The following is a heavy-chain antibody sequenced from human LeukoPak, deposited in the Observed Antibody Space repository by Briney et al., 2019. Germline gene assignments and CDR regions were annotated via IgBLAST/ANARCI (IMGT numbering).Heavy chain of an antibody. CDR3: TTDPLRWLNWFDP. V-gene: IGHV3-15*01. CDR2: IKSKTDGGTT. D-gene: IGHD4-23*01. CDR1: GFTFSNAW. Sequence: GGSLRLSCAASGFTFSNAWMSWVRQAPGKGLEWVGRIKSKTDGGTTDYAAPVKGRFTISRDDSKNTLYLQMNSLKTEDTAVYYCTTDPLRWLNWFDPWGQGTLVTVSS. J-gene: IGHJ5*02.